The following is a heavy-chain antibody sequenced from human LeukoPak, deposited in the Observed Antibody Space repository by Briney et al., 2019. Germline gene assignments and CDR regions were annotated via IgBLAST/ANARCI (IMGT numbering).Heavy chain of an antibody. V-gene: IGHV3-7*01. J-gene: IGHJ4*02. CDR1: GFTFSSYW. CDR2: IKQDGGET. Sequence: GGSLRLSCAVSGFTFSSYWMSWVRQAPGKGLEWVANIKQDGGETFYVDSVKGRFTISRDNAKNSLYLQMNSLRAEDTAVYYCARDQFVNSSGWEYDYWGQGTLVTVSS. CDR3: ARDQFVNSSGWEYDY. D-gene: IGHD6-19*01.